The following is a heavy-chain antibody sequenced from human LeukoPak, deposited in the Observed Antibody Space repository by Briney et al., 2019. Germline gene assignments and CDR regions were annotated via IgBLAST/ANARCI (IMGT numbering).Heavy chain of an antibody. Sequence: GGSLRLSCAASGFTFSGYAMHWVRQAPGKGLEWVAVISYDGSNKYYADSVKGRFTISRDNSKNTLYLQMNSLRAEDTAVYYCVQRGGSGSLDYWGQGTLVTVSS. V-gene: IGHV3-30-3*01. CDR1: GFTFSGYA. CDR2: ISYDGSNK. J-gene: IGHJ4*02. CDR3: VQRGGSGSLDY. D-gene: IGHD1-26*01.